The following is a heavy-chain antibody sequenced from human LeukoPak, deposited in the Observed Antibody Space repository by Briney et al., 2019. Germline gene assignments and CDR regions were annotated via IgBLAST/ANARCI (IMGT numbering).Heavy chain of an antibody. J-gene: IGHJ4*02. CDR3: ARPITFGGVIEK. CDR1: GFTFSSYS. V-gene: IGHV3-21*01. Sequence: GGSLRLSCAASGFTFSSYSMNWVRQAPGKGLEWVSSISSSSSYIYYADSVKGRFTISRDNAKNSLYLRMNSLRAEDTAVYYCARPITFGGVIEKWGQRTLVTVSS. D-gene: IGHD3-16*02. CDR2: ISSSSSYI.